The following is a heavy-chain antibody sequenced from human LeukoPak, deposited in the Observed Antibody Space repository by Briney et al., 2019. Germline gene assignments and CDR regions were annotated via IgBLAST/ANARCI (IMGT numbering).Heavy chain of an antibody. CDR3: VKNSDSSGTYFDH. V-gene: IGHV3-53*01. D-gene: IGHD3-22*01. CDR2: IYSGGSI. J-gene: IGHJ4*02. CDR1: GFTVSTNY. Sequence: GGSLRLSCAASGFTVSTNYMRWVRQAPGKGLEWVSIIYSGGSIYYADSVKGRFTISRDSFKNSLYLQMNSLRAEDTALYYCVKNSDSSGTYFDHWGQGTLVTVSS.